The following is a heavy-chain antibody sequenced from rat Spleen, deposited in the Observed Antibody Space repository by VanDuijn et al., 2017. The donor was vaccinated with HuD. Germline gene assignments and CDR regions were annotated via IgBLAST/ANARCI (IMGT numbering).Heavy chain of an antibody. CDR3: ARHFNYGGSLYWYFDF. V-gene: IGHV5-7*01. CDR2: IIYDGSRT. Sequence: EVQLVESGGGLVQPGRSLKLSCAASGFIFSDYTMAWVRQAPKKGLEWVATIIYDGSRTYYRDSVKGRFTISRDNAKSTLYLQMDSLRSEDTATYYCARHFNYGGSLYWYFDFWGQGTPVTVSS. J-gene: IGHJ3*01. CDR1: GFIFSDYT. D-gene: IGHD1-11*01.